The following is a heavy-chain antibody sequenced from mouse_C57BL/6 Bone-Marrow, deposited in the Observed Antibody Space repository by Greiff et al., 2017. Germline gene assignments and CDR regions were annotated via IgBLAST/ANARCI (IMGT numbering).Heavy chain of an antibody. CDR2: IDPSDSET. CDR1: GYTFTSYW. V-gene: IGHV1-52*01. Sequence: VQLQQPGAELVRPGSSVKLSCKASGYTFTSYWMHWVKQRPIQGLEWIGNIDPSDSETHYNQKFKDKATLTVDKSSSTAYMQLSSLTSEDSAVYYCARGGFITTVPLDFDVWGTGTTVTVSS. D-gene: IGHD1-1*01. J-gene: IGHJ1*03. CDR3: ARGGFITTVPLDFDV.